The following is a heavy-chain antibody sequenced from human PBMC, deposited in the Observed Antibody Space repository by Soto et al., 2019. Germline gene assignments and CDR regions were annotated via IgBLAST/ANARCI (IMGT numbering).Heavy chain of an antibody. V-gene: IGHV3-33*01. Sequence: PGGSLRLSCAASGFTFSSYGMHWVRQAPGKGLEWVAVIWYDGSNKYYADSVKGRFTISRDNSKNTLYLQMNSLRAEDTAVYYCARESYSRPFDYWGQGTLVTVSS. J-gene: IGHJ4*02. CDR3: ARESYSRPFDY. D-gene: IGHD4-4*01. CDR1: GFTFSSYG. CDR2: IWYDGSNK.